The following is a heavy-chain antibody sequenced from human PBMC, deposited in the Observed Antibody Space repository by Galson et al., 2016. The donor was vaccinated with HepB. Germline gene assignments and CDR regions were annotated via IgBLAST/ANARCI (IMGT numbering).Heavy chain of an antibody. CDR1: GYTSTAYY. V-gene: IGHV1-2*04. D-gene: IGHD1-26*01. CDR3: ARARGQSAVGARDPFDH. CDR2: INPNSGAT. J-gene: IGHJ4*02. Sequence: SVKVSCKASGYTSTAYYLNWVRQAPGQGLEWMGWINPNSGATNHAQKFQGWVTMTRDTSTSTVYMELRRLRSEDTAIYYCARARGQSAVGARDPFDHWGQGTLVTVHS.